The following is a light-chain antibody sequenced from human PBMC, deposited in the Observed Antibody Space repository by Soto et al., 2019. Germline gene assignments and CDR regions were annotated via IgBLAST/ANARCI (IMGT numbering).Light chain of an antibody. V-gene: IGKV1-33*01. CDR1: QDINNF. Sequence: DIQMTQSPSSLSASVGDRVTITCQASQDINNFLNRYQQKPGKAPKLLIYDASNLETGVPSNFSGSGSGTDFTFTITGLQPKDIATYYCQQYDNLPLTFGAGTKVEIK. J-gene: IGKJ4*01. CDR3: QQYDNLPLT. CDR2: DAS.